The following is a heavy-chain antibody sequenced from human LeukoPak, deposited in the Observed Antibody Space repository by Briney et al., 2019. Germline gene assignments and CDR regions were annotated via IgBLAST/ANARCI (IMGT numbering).Heavy chain of an antibody. Sequence: SVKVSCNASGGPFSSYTISWVRQAPGQGLEWMGRIIPILGIANYAQKFQGRVTITADKSTSTAYMELSSLRSEDTAVYYCARGGNEYSSSLRRWGQGTLVTVSS. J-gene: IGHJ4*02. CDR1: GGPFSSYT. CDR2: IIPILGIA. V-gene: IGHV1-69*02. D-gene: IGHD6-6*01. CDR3: ARGGNEYSSSLRR.